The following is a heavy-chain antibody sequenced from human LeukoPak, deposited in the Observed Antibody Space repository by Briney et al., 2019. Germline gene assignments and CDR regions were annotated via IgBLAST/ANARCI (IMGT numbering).Heavy chain of an antibody. CDR3: ARVNSGWFDP. J-gene: IGHJ5*02. V-gene: IGHV3-74*01. CDR1: GFTFSSYW. CDR2: INSEGSSI. D-gene: IGHD3-10*01. Sequence: PGGSLRLSCAASGFTFSSYWMHWVRQAPGKGLVWVSRINSEGSSISYADSVKGRFTISRDNAKNTLYLQMNSLRAEDTAIYYCARVNSGWFDPWGQGTLVTVSS.